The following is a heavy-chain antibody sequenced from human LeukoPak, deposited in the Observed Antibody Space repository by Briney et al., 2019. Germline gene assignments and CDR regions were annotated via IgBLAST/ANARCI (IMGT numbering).Heavy chain of an antibody. CDR2: IYSGGST. CDR1: GITVSSNY. CDR3: AVVVTAIRRYDAFDI. V-gene: IGHV3-53*01. D-gene: IGHD2-21*02. J-gene: IGHJ3*02. Sequence: GGSLRLSCAASGITVSSNYMSWVRQAPGKGLEWVSVIYSGGSTYYADSVKGRFTISRDNSKNTLYLQMNSLRAEDTAVYYCAVVVTAIRRYDAFDIWGQGTMVTVSS.